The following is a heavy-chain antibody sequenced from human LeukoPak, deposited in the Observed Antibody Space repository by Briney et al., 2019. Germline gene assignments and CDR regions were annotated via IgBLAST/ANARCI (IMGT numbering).Heavy chain of an antibody. J-gene: IGHJ5*01. CDR1: GFTFSSYS. D-gene: IGHD6-13*01. V-gene: IGHV3-21*01. CDR3: ARCDSSSWDNWFDS. Sequence: PGGSLRLSCAASGFTFSSYSMNWVRQAPGKGLEWVSSISSSSSYIYYADSVKGRFTISRDNAKNSLYLQMNSMRAEDTAVYYCARCDSSSWDNWFDSWGQGSLVSVSS. CDR2: ISSSSSYI.